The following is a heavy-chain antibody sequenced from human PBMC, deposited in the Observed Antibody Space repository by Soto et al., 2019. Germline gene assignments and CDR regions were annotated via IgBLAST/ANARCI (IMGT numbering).Heavy chain of an antibody. J-gene: IGHJ6*02. D-gene: IGHD5-12*01. CDR3: AREGVAPYYYYGMDV. CDR1: GYTFTSYS. CDR2: INTGNGNT. V-gene: IGHV1-3*04. Sequence: ASVKVSCKASGYTFTSYSMRWVHQAPGQGLEWMGWINTGNGNTKYSQKFQGRVTITRDTSTSTAYMELRSLRSDDTAVYYCAREGVAPYYYYGMDVWGQGTPVTVSS.